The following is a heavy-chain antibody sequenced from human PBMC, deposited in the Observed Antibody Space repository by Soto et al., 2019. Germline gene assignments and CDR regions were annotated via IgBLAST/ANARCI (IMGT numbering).Heavy chain of an antibody. V-gene: IGHV3-30*18. CDR2: ISYDGSNK. Sequence: GGSLKLSCAASGFTCSSYGMHWVRQAPGKGLEWVAVISYDGSNKYYADSVKGRFTISRDNSKNTLYRQMNSLRAEDTAVYYCAKDCITKVAPYEGYYDGKYVRGQGTTV. J-gene: IGHJ6*02. CDR3: AKDCITKVAPYEGYYDGKYV. D-gene: IGHD5-12*01. CDR1: GFTCSSYG.